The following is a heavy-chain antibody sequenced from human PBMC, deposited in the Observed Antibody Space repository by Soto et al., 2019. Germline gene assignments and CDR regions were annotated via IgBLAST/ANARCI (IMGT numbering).Heavy chain of an antibody. CDR2: FDPEDGET. V-gene: IGHV1-24*01. CDR1: GYTLTELS. Sequence: QVQLVQSGAEVKRLGASVKVSCKVSGYTLTELSMHWVRQAPGKGLEGTGGFDPEDGETIYAQKFKGRVTMTEDTSTDTAYMELVRLRSEDTAGYYCATDQMSRGYYDMDVGGKGTTVTVSS. J-gene: IGHJ6*03. CDR3: ATDQMSRGYYDMDV.